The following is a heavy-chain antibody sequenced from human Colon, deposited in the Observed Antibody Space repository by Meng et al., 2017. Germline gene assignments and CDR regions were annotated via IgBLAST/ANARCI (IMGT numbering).Heavy chain of an antibody. D-gene: IGHD3-3*01. J-gene: IGHJ4*02. Sequence: SGPRPSRSSVTRPLTCAVYCVSINMSAWWRWVRQPPGKGLGWIAEIFHSGSTNYKSSLKSRATISVDRSKNQFSLKLNSVTAADTAVYYCAAIFGLGPGYWGQGTLVTVSS. CDR2: IFHSGST. CDR1: CVSINMSAW. CDR3: AAIFGLGPGY. V-gene: IGHV4-4*02.